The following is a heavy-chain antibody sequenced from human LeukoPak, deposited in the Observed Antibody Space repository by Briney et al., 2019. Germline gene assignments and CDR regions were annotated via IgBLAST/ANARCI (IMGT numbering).Heavy chain of an antibody. CDR3: AREEAGYYYYYMDV. V-gene: IGHV3-23*01. Sequence: GGSLRLSCAASGFTFSSYAMSWVRQAPGKGLEWVSAISGSGGSTYYADSVKGRFTISRDNSKNTLYLQMNSLRAEDTAVYYCAREEAGYYYYYMDVWGKGTTVTVSS. D-gene: IGHD6-19*01. J-gene: IGHJ6*03. CDR1: GFTFSSYA. CDR2: ISGSGGST.